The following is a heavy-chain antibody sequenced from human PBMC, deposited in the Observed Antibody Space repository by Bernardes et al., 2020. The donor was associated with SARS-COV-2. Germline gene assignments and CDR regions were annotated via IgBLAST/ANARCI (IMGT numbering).Heavy chain of an antibody. J-gene: IGHJ4*02. CDR1: GGSISGYY. CDR2: IYSSGST. CDR3: ARGGRSGSENFDS. D-gene: IGHD5-12*01. Sequence: SETLSLTCTVSGGSISGYYWSWIRQSPEKGLEWLGFIYSSGSTNYNPSLNGRLTMSVDTSKTQFSLELKSVTADDTAVYYCARGGRSGSENFDSWGQGTLVTVSS. V-gene: IGHV4-59*01.